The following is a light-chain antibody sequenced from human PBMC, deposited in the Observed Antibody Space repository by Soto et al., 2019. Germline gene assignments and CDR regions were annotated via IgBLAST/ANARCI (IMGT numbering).Light chain of an antibody. CDR2: AAS. V-gene: IGKV1-39*01. J-gene: IGKJ2*01. CDR3: QQSYRSPYT. CDR1: QSINIY. Sequence: IQLTQSPSSLSASVGDRVTLTCRASQSINIYLNWYQQKPGKAPTLLIYAASSLQSGVPSRFSGGGSRTDFTLTISSLQTEDFATCYCQQSYRSPYTFGQGTKLEI.